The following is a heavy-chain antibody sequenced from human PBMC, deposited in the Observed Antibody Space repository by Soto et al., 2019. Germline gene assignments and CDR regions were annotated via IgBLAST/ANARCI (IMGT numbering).Heavy chain of an antibody. CDR2: IIPILGIA. CDR1: GGTFSSYT. D-gene: IGHD3-3*02. V-gene: IGHV1-69*04. J-gene: IGHJ5*01. Sequence: SVKVSCKASGGTFSSYTISWVRQAPGQGLEWMGRIIPILGIANYAQKFQGRVTITADKSTSTAYMELSSLRSEDTAVYYCARDSIPQFWFASSGQGTSVPVSS. CDR3: ARDSIPQFWFAS.